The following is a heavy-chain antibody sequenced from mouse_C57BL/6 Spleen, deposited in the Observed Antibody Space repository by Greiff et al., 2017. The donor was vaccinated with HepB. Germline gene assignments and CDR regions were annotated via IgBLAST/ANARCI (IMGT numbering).Heavy chain of an antibody. CDR3: ARGNWAYYFDY. D-gene: IGHD4-1*01. V-gene: IGHV1-82*01. Sequence: VKLMESGPELVKPGASVKISCKASGYAFSSSWMNWVKQRPGKGLEWIGRIYPGDGDTNYNGKFKGKATLTADKSSSTAYMQLSSLTSEDSAVYFCARGNWAYYFDYWGQGTTLTVSS. CDR1: GYAFSSSW. J-gene: IGHJ2*01. CDR2: IYPGDGDT.